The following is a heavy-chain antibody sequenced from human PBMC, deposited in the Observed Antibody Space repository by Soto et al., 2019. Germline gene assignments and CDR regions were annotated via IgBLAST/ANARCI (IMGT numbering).Heavy chain of an antibody. J-gene: IGHJ6*02. V-gene: IGHV4-4*02. CDR2: IYHSGIT. CDR1: GGSISSSKW. Sequence: SDTMSLTCAVSGGSISSSKWWSWVCQPPGMGLEWIGEIYHSGITNYNPSLKSRVTISVDKSKNQFSLKLSSVTAADTAVYYCARVGGNWDPPYYYYYGMDVWGQGTTVT. D-gene: IGHD7-27*01. CDR3: ARVGGNWDPPYYYYYGMDV.